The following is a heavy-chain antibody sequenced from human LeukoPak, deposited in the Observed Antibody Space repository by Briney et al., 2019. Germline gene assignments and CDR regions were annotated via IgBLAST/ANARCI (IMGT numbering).Heavy chain of an antibody. Sequence: GGSLRLSCAASGFTFDDYAMHWVRQAPGKGLEWVSGISWNSGSIGYADSVKGRFTISRDNAKNSLYLQMNSPRAEDTAVYYCARRTITRSNYYGMDVWGQGTTVTVSS. J-gene: IGHJ6*02. CDR1: GFTFDDYA. V-gene: IGHV3-9*01. D-gene: IGHD3-9*01. CDR2: ISWNSGSI. CDR3: ARRTITRSNYYGMDV.